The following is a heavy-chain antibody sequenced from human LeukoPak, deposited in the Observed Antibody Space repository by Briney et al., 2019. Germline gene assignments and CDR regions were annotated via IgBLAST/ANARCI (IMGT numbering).Heavy chain of an antibody. CDR3: ARTGSSGWYAFDI. Sequence: GGSLRLSCAASGFTVSSNYMSWVRQAPGKGLEWVSIIYSDGSTYYADSVKGRFTISRDNSKNTLYLQMNRLRAEDTAVYYCARTGSSGWYAFDIWVQGTMVTVSS. CDR2: IYSDGST. V-gene: IGHV3-66*01. CDR1: GFTVSSNY. J-gene: IGHJ3*02. D-gene: IGHD6-19*01.